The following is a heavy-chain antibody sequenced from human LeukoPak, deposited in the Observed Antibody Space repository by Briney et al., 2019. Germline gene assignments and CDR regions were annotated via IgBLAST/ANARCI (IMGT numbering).Heavy chain of an antibody. V-gene: IGHV3-23*01. D-gene: IGHD2/OR15-2a*01. CDR2: TSGSGAGT. CDR3: AKERSFGTWLGDY. CDR1: GFTFSDYA. Sequence: GGSLRLSCAASGFTFSDYAMTWVRQAPGRGLEWVSATSGSGAGTYYADSVKGRSTISRDNSKNTLFLQMNSLRAEDTAVYYCAKERSFGTWLGDYWGQGTLVTVSS. J-gene: IGHJ4*02.